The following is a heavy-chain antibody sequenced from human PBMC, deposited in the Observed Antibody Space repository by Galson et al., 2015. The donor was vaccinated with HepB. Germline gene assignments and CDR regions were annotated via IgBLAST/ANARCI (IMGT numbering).Heavy chain of an antibody. CDR2: ISYDGSNK. J-gene: IGHJ4*02. V-gene: IGHV3-30*18. Sequence: SLRLSCAASGFTFSSYGMHWVRQAPGKGLEWVAVISYDGSNKYYADSVKGRFTISRDNSKNTLYLQMNSLRAEDTAVYYCAKEWELLYFDYWGQGTLVTVSS. CDR1: GFTFSSYG. CDR3: AKEWELLYFDY. D-gene: IGHD1-26*01.